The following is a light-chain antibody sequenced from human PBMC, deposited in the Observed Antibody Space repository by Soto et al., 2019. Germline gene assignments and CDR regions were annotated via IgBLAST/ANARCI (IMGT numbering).Light chain of an antibody. J-gene: IGKJ1*01. Sequence: EIVFPQSPVTLYSSQGASSPLSGKASQTVSSKVAWYQHKPGQAPRLLIYDTSNRATGIPARFSGSGSGTDCTLTISSLEPEDFAVYYCHQRKSWPRTFGQGTKVDIK. V-gene: IGKV3-11*01. CDR2: DTS. CDR3: HQRKSWPRT. CDR1: QTVSSK.